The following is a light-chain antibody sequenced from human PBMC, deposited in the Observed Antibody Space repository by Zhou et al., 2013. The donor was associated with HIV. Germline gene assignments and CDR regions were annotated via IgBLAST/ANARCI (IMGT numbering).Light chain of an antibody. CDR3: QQYNNWPPLYT. CDR1: QSVTSY. J-gene: IGKJ2*01. V-gene: IGKV3-15*01. Sequence: EIVLTQSPATLSLSPGDRATLSCRASQSVTSYLAWYQQKPGQAPRLLIYGASTRATGIPARFSGSGSGTEFTLTISSMQSEDFAVYYCQQYNNWPPLYTFGQGTKLEIK. CDR2: GAS.